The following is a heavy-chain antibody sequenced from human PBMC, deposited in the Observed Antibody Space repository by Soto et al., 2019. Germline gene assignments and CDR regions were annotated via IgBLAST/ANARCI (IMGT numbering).Heavy chain of an antibody. CDR1: GGSISSGGYY. J-gene: IGHJ3*02. D-gene: IGHD2-15*01. CDR2: IYYSGST. CDR3: ARNRYCSGGSCYDQNDAFDI. Sequence: SETLSLTCTVSGGSISSGGYYWSWIRQHPGKGLEWIGYIYYSGSTYYNPSLKSRVTISVDTSKNQFSLKLSSVTAADTAVYYCARNRYCSGGSCYDQNDAFDIWGQGTMVTVS. V-gene: IGHV4-31*03.